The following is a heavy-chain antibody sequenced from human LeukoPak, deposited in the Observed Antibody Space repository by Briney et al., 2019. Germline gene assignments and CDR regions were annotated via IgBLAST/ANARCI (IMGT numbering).Heavy chain of an antibody. V-gene: IGHV3-53*01. CDR3: ARSPGDRMDFDY. D-gene: IGHD3-10*01. CDR2: IYSGGST. J-gene: IGHJ4*02. CDR1: GFTVSSNY. Sequence: PGGSLRLSCAASGFTVSSNYMSWVRQAPGKGLEWVSVIYSGGSTYYADSVKGRFTISRGNSKNTLYLQMNSLRAADTAGYYCARSPGDRMDFDYWGQGTLVTVST.